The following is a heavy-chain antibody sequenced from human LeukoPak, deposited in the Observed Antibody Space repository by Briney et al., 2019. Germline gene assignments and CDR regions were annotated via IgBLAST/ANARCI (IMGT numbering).Heavy chain of an antibody. CDR1: GGSISSYY. CDR3: ARARDGYNSDYFDY. Sequence: SETLSHTCSVSGGSISSYYWSWIRQPPGKGQEWIGYIYYSWSTNYNPSLKSRVTISVDTSKNQFSLKLSTVTAADTAVYYCARARDGYNSDYFDYWGQGTLVTVSS. J-gene: IGHJ4*02. D-gene: IGHD5-24*01. CDR2: IYYSWST. V-gene: IGHV4-59*01.